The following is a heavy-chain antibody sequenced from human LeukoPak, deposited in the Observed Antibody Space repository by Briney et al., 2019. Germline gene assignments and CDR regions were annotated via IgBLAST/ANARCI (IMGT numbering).Heavy chain of an antibody. V-gene: IGHV4-34*01. CDR1: GGSFSGYY. D-gene: IGHD6-13*01. J-gene: IGHJ4*02. CDR2: INHSGST. Sequence: SETLSLTCAVYGGSFSGYYWSWIRQPPGKGLEWIGEINHSGSTNYSPSLKSRVTISVDTSKNQFSLKLSSVTAADTAVYYCARVLAGSSWPPFDYWGQGTLVTLSS. CDR3: ARVLAGSSWPPFDY.